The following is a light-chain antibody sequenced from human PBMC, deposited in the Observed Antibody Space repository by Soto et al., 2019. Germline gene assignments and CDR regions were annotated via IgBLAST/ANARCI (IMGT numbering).Light chain of an antibody. V-gene: IGLV1-44*01. CDR2: SSN. J-gene: IGLJ2*01. Sequence: QSVLTQPPSVSATPGQGVTLSCSGGDSNIGSTAVNWYQQVPGTAPKLLIYSSNQRPSGVPDRISGSKSGTSASLAISALQSEDEADYYCAAWDDDLHVWLFGGGTKLTVL. CDR3: AAWDDDLHVWL. CDR1: DSNIGSTA.